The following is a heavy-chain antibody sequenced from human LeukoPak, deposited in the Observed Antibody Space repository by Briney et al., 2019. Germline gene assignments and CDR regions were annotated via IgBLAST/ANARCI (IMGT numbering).Heavy chain of an antibody. CDR3: ATDRPGGGWSFDY. J-gene: IGHJ4*02. Sequence: GGSLRLSCAASGFTFSSYSMNWVRQAPGKGLEWVSSISSSSSYIYYADSVKGRFIISRDNSKNTLYLQMNSLRPEDTAVYYCATDRPGGGWSFDYWGQGTLVIVSS. CDR1: GFTFSSYS. V-gene: IGHV3-21*01. D-gene: IGHD6-19*01. CDR2: ISSSSSYI.